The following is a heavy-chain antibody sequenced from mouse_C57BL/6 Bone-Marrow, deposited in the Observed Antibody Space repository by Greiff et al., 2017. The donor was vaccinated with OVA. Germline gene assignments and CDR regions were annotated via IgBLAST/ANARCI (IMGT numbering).Heavy chain of an antibody. D-gene: IGHD1-1*01. V-gene: IGHV5-16*01. Sequence: EVKLVESEGGLVQPGSSMKLSCTASGFTFSDYYMAWVRQVPEKGLEWVANINYDGSSTYYLDSLKSRFIISRDNAKNILYLQMSSLKSEDTATYYCAREGGTTVVAHYWYFDVWGTGTTVTVSS. CDR2: INYDGSST. J-gene: IGHJ1*03. CDR3: AREGGTTVVAHYWYFDV. CDR1: GFTFSDYY.